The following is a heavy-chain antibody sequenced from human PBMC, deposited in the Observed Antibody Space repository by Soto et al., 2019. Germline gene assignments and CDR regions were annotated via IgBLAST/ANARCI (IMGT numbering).Heavy chain of an antibody. CDR3: ARGEWLLYRFASHDVMDF. J-gene: IGHJ6*02. CDR1: GYTFTGND. V-gene: IGHV1-2*04. Sequence: DSVKLSCEASGYTFTGNDMHWGRQAPGQGLEWMGWINPNSGGTNYAQKFQGWVIMTRDTSISTAYMELSRLRSDDTAVYYCARGEWLLYRFASHDVMDFWGQGNTVTGSS. D-gene: IGHD3-3*01. CDR2: INPNSGGT.